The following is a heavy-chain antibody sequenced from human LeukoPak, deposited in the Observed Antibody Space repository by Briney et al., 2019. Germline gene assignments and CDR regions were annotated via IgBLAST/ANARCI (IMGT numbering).Heavy chain of an antibody. CDR1: GGSFSGYY. CDR3: ARHRYVATGGRGFDP. V-gene: IGHV4-34*01. CDR2: INHSGST. J-gene: IGHJ5*02. D-gene: IGHD2-2*01. Sequence: SETLSLTCAVYGGSFSGYYWSWIRQPPGKRLEWIGEINHSGSTNYNPSLKSRVTISVDTSKNQFSLKLSSVTAADTAVYYCARHRYVATGGRGFDPWGQGTLVTVSS.